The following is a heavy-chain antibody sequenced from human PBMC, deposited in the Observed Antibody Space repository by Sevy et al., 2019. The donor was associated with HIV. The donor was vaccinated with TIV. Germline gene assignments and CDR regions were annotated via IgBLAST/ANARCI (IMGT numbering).Heavy chain of an antibody. J-gene: IGHJ4*02. Sequence: GGSLRRSCAASGFAFYDYSMSWIRQAPGKGLEWVATLSFGCGKINYADSVKGRFTISRDNSKNSSYLQMDNLRVEDTALYYCAREGCTRPHDYWGQGTRVTVSS. CDR3: AREGCTRPHDY. CDR1: GFAFYDYS. V-gene: IGHV3-23*01. CDR2: LSFGCGKI. D-gene: IGHD2-8*01.